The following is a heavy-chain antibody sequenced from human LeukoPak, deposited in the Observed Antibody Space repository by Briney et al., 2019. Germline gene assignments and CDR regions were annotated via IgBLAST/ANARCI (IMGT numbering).Heavy chain of an antibody. Sequence: GGSLRLSCAASGFPFSTFGMHWVRQAPGKGLEWVAAIAYDGSVKYYPDSVKGRLTNSRDNSKNTLYLQMNSLRAEDTAVYTCAKDRTVVGATSFDYWGLGTLVTVSS. CDR1: GFPFSTFG. D-gene: IGHD1-26*01. J-gene: IGHJ4*02. V-gene: IGHV3-30*18. CDR2: IAYDGSVK. CDR3: AKDRTVVGATSFDY.